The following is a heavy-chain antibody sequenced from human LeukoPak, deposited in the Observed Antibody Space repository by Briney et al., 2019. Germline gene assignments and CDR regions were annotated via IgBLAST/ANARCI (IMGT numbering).Heavy chain of an antibody. CDR3: AREWDSSVANWFDP. Sequence: GGSLRLSCAASGFTVSSNYMSWVRQAPGKGLEWDSVIYSGGSTYYADSVKGRFTISRDNSKNTLYLQMNSLRAEDTAVYYCAREWDSSVANWFDPWGQGTLVTVSS. J-gene: IGHJ5*02. V-gene: IGHV3-53*01. CDR2: IYSGGST. CDR1: GFTVSSNY. D-gene: IGHD3-22*01.